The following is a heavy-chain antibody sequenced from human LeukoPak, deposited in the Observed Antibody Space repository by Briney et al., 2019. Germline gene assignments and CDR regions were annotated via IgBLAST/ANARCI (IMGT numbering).Heavy chain of an antibody. Sequence: SETLSLTCAVYGGSLINYYWSWIRQSPGKGLEWIGDIDHTAGTIYNPALRRRVTMSIDPSRNQFYMKINSVTASDTAVYYCAMVLWQSGRPGPWDQGSLVTVSS. CDR2: IDHTAGT. CDR3: AMVLWQSGRPGP. J-gene: IGHJ5*02. CDR1: GGSLINYY. V-gene: IGHV4-34*01. D-gene: IGHD3-10*01.